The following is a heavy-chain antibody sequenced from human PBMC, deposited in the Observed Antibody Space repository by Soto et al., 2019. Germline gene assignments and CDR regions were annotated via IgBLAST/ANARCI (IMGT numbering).Heavy chain of an antibody. J-gene: IGHJ6*02. V-gene: IGHV1-18*01. Sequence: ASVKVSCKASGYSFTSYGISWVRQAPGQGLEWMGWISGYNGNTNYAQNLQGRVTLITDTSTTTVYMELRSLRSDDTAVYYCARRTRKKNHPYDNFYYDMDVWGQGTTVTVSS. D-gene: IGHD3-3*01. CDR1: GYSFTSYG. CDR3: ARRTRKKNHPYDNFYYDMDV. CDR2: ISGYNGNT.